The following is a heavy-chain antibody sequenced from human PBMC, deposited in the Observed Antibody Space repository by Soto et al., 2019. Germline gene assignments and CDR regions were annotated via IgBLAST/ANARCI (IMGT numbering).Heavy chain of an antibody. CDR3: GKDPNGDYIGAFDI. V-gene: IGHV3-23*01. CDR2: IGSSGGTT. CDR1: GFTFSNYA. J-gene: IGHJ3*02. D-gene: IGHD4-17*01. Sequence: GGSLRLSCAASGFTFSNYAMSWVRQAPGKGLEWVSGIGSSGGTTHLADSVKGRFTISRDHSKNTLYLQMNSLRVEDTAVYYCGKDPNGDYIGAFDIWGQGTMVTVSS.